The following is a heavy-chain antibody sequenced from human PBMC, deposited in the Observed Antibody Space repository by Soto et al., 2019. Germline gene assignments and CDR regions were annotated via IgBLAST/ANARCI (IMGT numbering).Heavy chain of an antibody. V-gene: IGHV4-31*03. D-gene: IGHD6-6*01. Sequence: QVQLQEMGPGLVNPSQTLTITCTVSGGSVNSAYWSWICQLPGKGLERMGNIYHTGRTFYNPSVKSRVATSIDTSKPLFSLRMRSVTAADTAVYYCARTDAYNSSFFDSWGQGTVVTVSS. CDR3: ARTDAYNSSFFDS. J-gene: IGHJ4*02. CDR2: IYHTGRT. CDR1: GGSVNSAY.